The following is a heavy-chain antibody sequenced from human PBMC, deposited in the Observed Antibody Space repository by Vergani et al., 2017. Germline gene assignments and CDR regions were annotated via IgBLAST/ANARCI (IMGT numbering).Heavy chain of an antibody. CDR2: ISGSGSSK. V-gene: IGHV3-23*01. CDR1: GFTFDNYA. Sequence: EVHLLESGGGLIQPGGSLRISCAASGFTFDNYAMTWVRQAPGKGLQWVSGISGSGSSKFYEDSLKGRVTISRDNSKNTLYLQMNSLRAEDTAVYYCARAEYSSSFDYWGQGSLITVSS. J-gene: IGHJ4*02. CDR3: ARAEYSSSFDY. D-gene: IGHD6-6*01.